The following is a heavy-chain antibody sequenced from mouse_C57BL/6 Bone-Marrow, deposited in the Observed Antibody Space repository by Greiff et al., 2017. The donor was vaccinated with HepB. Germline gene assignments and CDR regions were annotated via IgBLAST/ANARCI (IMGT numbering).Heavy chain of an antibody. Sequence: QVQLQQPGAELVKPGASVKLSCKASGYTFTSYWMHWVKQRPGQGLEWIGMIHPNSGSTNYNEKFKSKATLTVDKSSSTAYMQLSSLTSEDSAVYYCALYGYDAWFAYWGQGTLVTVSA. CDR3: ALYGYDAWFAY. CDR2: IHPNSGST. D-gene: IGHD2-2*01. V-gene: IGHV1-64*01. J-gene: IGHJ3*01. CDR1: GYTFTSYW.